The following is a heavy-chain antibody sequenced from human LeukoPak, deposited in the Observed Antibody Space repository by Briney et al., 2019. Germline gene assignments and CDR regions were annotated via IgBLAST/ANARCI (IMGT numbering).Heavy chain of an antibody. D-gene: IGHD3-16*01. CDR1: GFIFSDSY. CDR2: IKQDGSEK. V-gene: IGHV3-7*01. J-gene: IGHJ3*02. Sequence: PGGSLRLSCVGSGFIFSDSYMSWVRQAPGQGLEWVANIKQDGSEKYYVDSVKGRFTISRDNAKNSLYLQMSSLRAEDTALYYCARNGGIRLLSDAFDIWGQGTMVTVSS. CDR3: ARNGGIRLLSDAFDI.